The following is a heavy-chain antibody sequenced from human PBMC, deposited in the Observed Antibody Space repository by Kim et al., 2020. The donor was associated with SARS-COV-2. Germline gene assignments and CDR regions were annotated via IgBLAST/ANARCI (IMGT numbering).Heavy chain of an antibody. CDR1: GGSISSSSYY. J-gene: IGHJ4*02. D-gene: IGHD1-26*01. Sequence: SETLSLTCTVSGGSISSSSYYWGWIRQPPGKGLEWIGSIYYSGSTYYNPSLKSRVTISVDTSKNQFSLKLSSVTAADTAVYYCARQRGYSGSYYFDYWGQEPLVTVSS. CDR3: ARQRGYSGSYYFDY. CDR2: IYYSGST. V-gene: IGHV4-39*01.